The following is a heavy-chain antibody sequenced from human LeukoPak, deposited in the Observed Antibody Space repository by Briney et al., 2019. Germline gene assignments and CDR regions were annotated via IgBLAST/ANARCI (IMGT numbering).Heavy chain of an antibody. V-gene: IGHV4-34*01. CDR3: PRNRDSSSGYYFDY. CDR2: INHSGST. Sequence: PSETLSLTCAVYGGSFSGYYWSWIRQPPGKGLEWIGEINHSGSTNYNPSLKSRDTISVDTSKNQFSLKLSSLTAADTAVYYCPRNRDSSSGYYFDYSGQGTLVTVSS. J-gene: IGHJ4*02. D-gene: IGHD6-6*01. CDR1: GGSFSGYY.